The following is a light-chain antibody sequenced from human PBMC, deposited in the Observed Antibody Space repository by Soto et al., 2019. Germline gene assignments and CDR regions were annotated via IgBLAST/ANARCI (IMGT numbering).Light chain of an antibody. CDR1: SRDVGGYNY. CDR3: SSYTSTSTLV. Sequence: QSALTKPASVPGSLGRSTTISCPGTSRDVGGYNYVSWYQQHPGKAPKLMIYEVSNRPSGVSNRFSGSKSGNTASLTISGLQAEDEADYYCSSYTSTSTLVFGTGTKLTVL. V-gene: IGLV2-14*01. J-gene: IGLJ1*01. CDR2: EVS.